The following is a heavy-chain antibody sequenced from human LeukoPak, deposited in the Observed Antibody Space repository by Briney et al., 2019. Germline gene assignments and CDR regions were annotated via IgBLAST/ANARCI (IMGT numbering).Heavy chain of an antibody. CDR2: ISGSGGST. Sequence: GGSLRLSCAASGFTFGSYATYWVRQAPGKGLEWVSGISGSGGSTFYADSVKGRFTISRDNSENTVYLQMNSLRADDTAVYYCAKTTAGYSSGRYPGWPVDYWGQGTLVTVSS. V-gene: IGHV3-23*01. CDR3: AKTTAGYSSGRYPGWPVDY. D-gene: IGHD6-19*01. CDR1: GFTFGSYA. J-gene: IGHJ4*02.